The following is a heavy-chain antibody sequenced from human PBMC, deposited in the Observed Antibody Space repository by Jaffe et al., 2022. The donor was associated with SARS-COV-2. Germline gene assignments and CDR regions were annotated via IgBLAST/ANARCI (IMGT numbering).Heavy chain of an antibody. Sequence: QITLKESGPTLVTPTQTLTLTCTFSGFSLTTTGVGVGWIRQPPGKALEWLALIYWDDEKRYSSSLESRLTITKDTSKSQVVLTMTNMDPVDTATYFCAHRGEWRSHGWYDYWGQGTLVTVSS. CDR3: AHRGEWRSHGWYDY. CDR1: GFSLTTTGVG. J-gene: IGHJ4*02. D-gene: IGHD6-19*01. CDR2: IYWDDEK. V-gene: IGHV2-5*02.